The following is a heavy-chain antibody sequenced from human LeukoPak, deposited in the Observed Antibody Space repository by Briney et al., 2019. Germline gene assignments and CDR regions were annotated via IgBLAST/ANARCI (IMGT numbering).Heavy chain of an antibody. J-gene: IGHJ5*02. D-gene: IGHD6-13*01. CDR3: ARDSRIAAAGRQNWFDP. CDR2: INRDGSST. Sequence: GGSLRLSCAASGFTFSSYWMHWVRQAPGKGLVWVSRINRDGSSTSYADSVKGRFTISRDNAKNTLYLQMNSLRAEDTAVYYCARDSRIAAAGRQNWFDPWGQGTLVTVSS. V-gene: IGHV3-74*01. CDR1: GFTFSSYW.